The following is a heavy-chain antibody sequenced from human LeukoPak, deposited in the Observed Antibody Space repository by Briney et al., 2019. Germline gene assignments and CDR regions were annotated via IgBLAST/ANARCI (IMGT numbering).Heavy chain of an antibody. CDR2: INHSGST. CDR3: ARGTNARKYCSSTSCPKYYYYYYMDV. D-gene: IGHD2-2*01. V-gene: IGHV4-34*01. J-gene: IGHJ6*03. Sequence: SETLSLTCAVYGGSFSGYYWSWIRQPPGKGLEWIGEINHSGSTNYHPSLKSRVTISVDTSKNQFSLKLSSVTAADTAVYYCARGTNARKYCSSTSCPKYYYYYYMDVWGKGTTVTVSS. CDR1: GGSFSGYY.